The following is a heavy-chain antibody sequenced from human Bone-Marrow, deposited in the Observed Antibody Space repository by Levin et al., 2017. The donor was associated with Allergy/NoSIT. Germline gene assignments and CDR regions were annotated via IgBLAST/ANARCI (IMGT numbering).Heavy chain of an antibody. CDR1: GFTFSNYG. J-gene: IGHJ4*01. D-gene: IGHD1-26*01. V-gene: IGHV3-33*06. Sequence: GGSLRLSCAASGFTFSNYGMHWVRQAPGKGLEWMAVIWYDGSDKYYADSVKGRFTISRDNSKNTLYLQMNSLRAEDTAVYYCAKTWLMGPTLGTFNYWGQGTLVTVSS. CDR3: AKTWLMGPTLGTFNY. CDR2: IWYDGSDK.